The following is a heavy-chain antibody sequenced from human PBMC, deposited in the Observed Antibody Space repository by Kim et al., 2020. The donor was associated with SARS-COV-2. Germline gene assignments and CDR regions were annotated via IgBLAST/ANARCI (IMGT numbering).Heavy chain of an antibody. CDR3: ARAPGLGTMIVVVTHFDL. J-gene: IGHJ4*02. Sequence: SETLSLTCNVSGGSISSGGYYCSWIRQHPGKGLEWIGYIYYSGSTYYNPSLKSRVTISVDTSKKQFSLKLSSVTAADTAVYYCARAPGLGTMIVVVTHFDLWGQGTRVPVSS. CDR1: GGSISSGGYY. CDR2: IYYSGST. V-gene: IGHV4-31*03. D-gene: IGHD3-22*01.